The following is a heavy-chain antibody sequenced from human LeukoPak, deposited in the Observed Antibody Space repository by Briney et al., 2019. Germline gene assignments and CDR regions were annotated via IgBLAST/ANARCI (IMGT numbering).Heavy chain of an antibody. Sequence: GESLPISCKGSGYSFTSYWIGWVRQMPGKGLEWMGIIYPGDSDVRYSPSFQGQVTISADKSISTAYLQWSSLKASDNAMYFCARHSAAGDTRYFDYWGRGSVVTVSS. J-gene: IGHJ4*03. V-gene: IGHV5-51*01. CDR1: GYSFTSYW. CDR2: IYPGDSDV. CDR3: ARHSAAGDTRYFDY. D-gene: IGHD3-16*01.